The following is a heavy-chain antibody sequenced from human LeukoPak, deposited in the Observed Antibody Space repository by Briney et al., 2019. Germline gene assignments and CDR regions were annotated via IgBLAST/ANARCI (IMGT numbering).Heavy chain of an antibody. Sequence: GGSLRLPCAASGFTFSHYSIDWVRQAPGKGLERVASITSSSSHIYYADSVKGRFTISRDNAKNALYLQMNSLRAEDTAIYYCARVMMGATVTTFHYYCMDVWGVGTTVTVSS. V-gene: IGHV3-21*01. CDR2: ITSSSSHI. CDR1: GFTFSHYS. J-gene: IGHJ6*03. CDR3: ARVMMGATVTTFHYYCMDV. D-gene: IGHD4-11*01.